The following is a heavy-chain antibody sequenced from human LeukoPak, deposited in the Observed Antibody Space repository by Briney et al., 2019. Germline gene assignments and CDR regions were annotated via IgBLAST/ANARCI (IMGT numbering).Heavy chain of an antibody. CDR2: ISASDDGT. V-gene: IGHV3-23*01. Sequence: GGSLRLSCAASGFTLSSYAMSWVRQIPGKGLEWVSAISASDDGTYYADSVRGRFTISRDNYRNTLYLQMNSLRVEDTAVYYCARDPWEPTNYFDYWGQGTLVTVSS. D-gene: IGHD1-26*01. J-gene: IGHJ4*02. CDR3: ARDPWEPTNYFDY. CDR1: GFTLSSYA.